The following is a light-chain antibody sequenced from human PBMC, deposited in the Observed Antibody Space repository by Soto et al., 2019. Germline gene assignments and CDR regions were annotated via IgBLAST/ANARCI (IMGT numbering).Light chain of an antibody. V-gene: IGLV7-46*01. CDR2: DTS. CDR1: TGTLTSGHF. J-gene: IGLJ2*01. CDR3: LLYVDVARV. Sequence: QAVVTQEPSLTVSPGGTVTLTCGSSTGTLTSGHFPYWFQQKPGQAPRALIFDTSKKYSWTPARFSGSLLGGKAALTLSGAQPEDEADYYCLLYVDVARVFGGGTKLTVL.